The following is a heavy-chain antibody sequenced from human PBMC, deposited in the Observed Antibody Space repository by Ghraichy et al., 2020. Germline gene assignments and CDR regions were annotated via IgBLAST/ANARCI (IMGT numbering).Heavy chain of an antibody. V-gene: IGHV1-18*04. CDR2: ISAYTGNT. Sequence: ASVKVSCEASGYTFTSYGINWVRQAPGQGLEWMGWISAYTGNTNYAQKLQGRVTMTTDTSTSTAYMELRSLRSDDTAVYYCARDQRGYYDNSAFDIWGQGTMVTVSS. D-gene: IGHD3-22*01. J-gene: IGHJ3*02. CDR3: ARDQRGYYDNSAFDI. CDR1: GYTFTSYG.